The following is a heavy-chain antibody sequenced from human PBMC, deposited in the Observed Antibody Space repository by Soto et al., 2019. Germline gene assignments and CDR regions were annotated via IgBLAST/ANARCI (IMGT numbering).Heavy chain of an antibody. CDR2: IYYSGST. J-gene: IGHJ4*02. Sequence: QVQLQESGPGLVKPSETLSLTCTVSGGSISSYYWSWIRQPPGKGLEWIGYIYYSGSTNYNPSLMSRFTISVDTCKNQFSLKLSSVTAADTAVYYCARARYRSGWYEFDYWGQGTLLTVSS. CDR3: ARARYRSGWYEFDY. CDR1: GGSISSYY. D-gene: IGHD6-19*01. V-gene: IGHV4-59*01.